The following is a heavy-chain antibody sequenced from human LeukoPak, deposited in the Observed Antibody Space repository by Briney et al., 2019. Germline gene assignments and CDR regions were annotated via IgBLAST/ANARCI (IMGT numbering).Heavy chain of an antibody. V-gene: IGHV3-21*01. J-gene: IGHJ4*02. CDR3: ASRPGDFIDSSVYYSF. D-gene: IGHD3-22*01. Sequence: PGGSLRLSCAASGFSFSTDTVNWVRQARGKGLEWVSSISSSSTYIYYTDSVKGRFAISRDNARNAVYLQMNSLRTEDTGVYYCASRPGDFIDSSVYYSFWGQGTLVTVS. CDR1: GFSFSTDT. CDR2: ISSSSTYI.